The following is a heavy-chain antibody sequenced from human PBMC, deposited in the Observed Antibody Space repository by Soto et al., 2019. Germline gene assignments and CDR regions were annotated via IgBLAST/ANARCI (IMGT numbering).Heavy chain of an antibody. Sequence: SGPTLVNPTQALRLTFTFSGFSLSNSGVGVGWIRQPPGKALEWLALIYRDDDKRYSPSLMSRLTITKDTSKNQVVLTMTNMDPMDTATYYCARAYTGYDWGSFDYWGQGTLVTVSS. CDR1: GFSLSNSGVG. D-gene: IGHD5-12*01. V-gene: IGHV2-5*02. CDR3: ARAYTGYDWGSFDY. J-gene: IGHJ4*02. CDR2: IYRDDDK.